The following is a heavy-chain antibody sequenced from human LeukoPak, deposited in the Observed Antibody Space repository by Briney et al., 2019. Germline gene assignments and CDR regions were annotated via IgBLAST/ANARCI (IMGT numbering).Heavy chain of an antibody. CDR2: VYYSGST. CDR3: AKSNGYGLVDI. CDR1: GGSISTYY. V-gene: IGHV4-59*01. Sequence: SETLSLTCTVSGGSISTYYWSWIRQPPGKGLEWIGYVYYSGSTNYNPSLKSRVTVSADTSKNQFSLRLSSVTAADTGVYYCAKSNGYGLVDIWGQGTMVTVSS. J-gene: IGHJ3*02. D-gene: IGHD3-10*01.